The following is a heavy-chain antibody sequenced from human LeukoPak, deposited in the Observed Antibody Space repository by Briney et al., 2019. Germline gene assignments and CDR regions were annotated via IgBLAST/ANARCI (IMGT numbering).Heavy chain of an antibody. CDR2: ISWNSGSM. CDR3: AKDIRWELLSYFDY. CDR1: GFTFDDYA. D-gene: IGHD1-26*01. V-gene: IGHV3-9*01. J-gene: IGHJ4*03. Sequence: PGGSLRLSCAASGFTFDDYAMHWVRQAPGKGLEWVSGISWNSGSMGYADSVKGRFTISRDNAKNSLYLQMNSLRAEDTALYYCAKDIRWELLSYFDYWGQGTTVTVSS.